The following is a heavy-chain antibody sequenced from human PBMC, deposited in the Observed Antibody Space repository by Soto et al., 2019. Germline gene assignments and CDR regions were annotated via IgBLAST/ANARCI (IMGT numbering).Heavy chain of an antibody. Sequence: GGSLRLSCAASGFTFSSYAMSWVRQAPGKGLEWVSAISGSGGSTYYADSVKGRFTLSRDNSKNTLYLQMNSLRAEDTAVYYCAKDRRLRLGELSIYFDYWGQGTLVTVSS. J-gene: IGHJ4*02. CDR1: GFTFSSYA. D-gene: IGHD3-16*02. CDR3: AKDRRLRLGELSIYFDY. V-gene: IGHV3-23*01. CDR2: ISGSGGST.